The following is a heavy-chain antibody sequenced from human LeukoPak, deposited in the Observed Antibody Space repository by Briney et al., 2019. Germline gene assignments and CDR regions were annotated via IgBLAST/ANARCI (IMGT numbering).Heavy chain of an antibody. D-gene: IGHD4-17*01. CDR3: AREREDDYGDNHLDY. CDR2: IWYDGSNK. V-gene: IGHV3-33*01. J-gene: IGHJ4*02. Sequence: GGSLRLSCAASGFTFSSYGMHWVRQAPGKGLEWVAVIWYDGSNKYYADSVKGRFTISRDNSKNTLYLQMNGLRAEDTAVYYCAREREDDYGDNHLDYWGQGTLVTVSS. CDR1: GFTFSSYG.